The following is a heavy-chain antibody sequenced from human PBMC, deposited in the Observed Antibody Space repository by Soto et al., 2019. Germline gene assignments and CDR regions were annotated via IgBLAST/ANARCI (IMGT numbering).Heavy chain of an antibody. CDR1: GFTFSNYT. Sequence: EVQLVESGGGLVKPGGSLTLSCAASGFTFSNYTMNWVRQAPGKGLEWVSSISRSSRNIYYADSVKGRFTISRDNAKNALELHMNSLRAGDTAVYYCARDLNVDGTNSFCYSGMDVWGQGTTVTVSS. V-gene: IGHV3-21*01. CDR2: ISRSSRNI. J-gene: IGHJ6*02. D-gene: IGHD6-19*01. CDR3: ARDLNVDGTNSFCYSGMDV.